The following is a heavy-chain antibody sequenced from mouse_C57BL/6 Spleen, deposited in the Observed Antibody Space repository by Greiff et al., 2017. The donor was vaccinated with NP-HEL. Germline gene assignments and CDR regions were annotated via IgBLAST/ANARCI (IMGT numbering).Heavy chain of an antibody. Sequence: EVQRVESGEGLVKPGGSLKLSCAASGFTFSSYAMSWVRQTPEKRLEWVAYISSGGDYIYYADTVKGRFTISRDNARNTLYLQMSSLKSEDTAMYYCTRSYYGKYYFDYWGQGTTLTVSS. D-gene: IGHD2-10*01. CDR3: TRSYYGKYYFDY. CDR1: GFTFSSYA. J-gene: IGHJ2*01. V-gene: IGHV5-9-1*02. CDR2: ISSGGDYI.